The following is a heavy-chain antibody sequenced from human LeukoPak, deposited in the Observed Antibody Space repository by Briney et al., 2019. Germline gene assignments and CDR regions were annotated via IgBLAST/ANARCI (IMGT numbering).Heavy chain of an antibody. Sequence: SETLSLTCAVYGGSFSGYYWSWIRQPPGKGLEWIGSIYYSGSTYYNPSLKGRVTISVDTSKNQFSLKLSSVTAADTAVYYCARWKATTRAFDIWGQGTMVTVSS. CDR2: IYYSGST. CDR3: ARWKATTRAFDI. D-gene: IGHD5-12*01. V-gene: IGHV4-34*01. J-gene: IGHJ3*02. CDR1: GGSFSGYY.